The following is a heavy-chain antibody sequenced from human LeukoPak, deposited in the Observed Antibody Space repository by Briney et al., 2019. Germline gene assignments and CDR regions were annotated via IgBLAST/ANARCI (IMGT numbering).Heavy chain of an antibody. Sequence: KPSQTLSLTCTVSGGSISSGGYSWSWIRQHPGKGLEWIGYIYYSGSTNYNASLKSRVAISVDTSKNQFSLKLSSVTAADTAVYYCAGRRYGSGSYYGPWGQGTLVTVSS. CDR2: IYYSGST. D-gene: IGHD3-10*01. CDR3: AGRRYGSGSYYGP. J-gene: IGHJ4*02. CDR1: GGSISSGGYS. V-gene: IGHV4-31*03.